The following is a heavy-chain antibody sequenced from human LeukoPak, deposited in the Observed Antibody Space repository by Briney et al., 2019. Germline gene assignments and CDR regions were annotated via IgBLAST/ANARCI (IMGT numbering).Heavy chain of an antibody. CDR3: ARAPDYFDY. CDR1: SYSISSGYY. CDR2: VYYSGST. V-gene: IGHV4-38-2*01. J-gene: IGHJ4*02. Sequence: PSETLSLTCAVCSYSISSGYYWGWVRQPPGKGLEWIGSVYYSGSTYYNPSLKSRVTISVDTSKNQFSLKLISVTAADTAVYYCARAPDYFDYWGQGTLVTVSS.